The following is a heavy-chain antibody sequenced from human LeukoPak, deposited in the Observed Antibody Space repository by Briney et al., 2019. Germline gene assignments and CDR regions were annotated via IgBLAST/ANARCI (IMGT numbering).Heavy chain of an antibody. D-gene: IGHD4-17*01. CDR2: IYTSGST. CDR1: GGSISSYY. J-gene: IGHJ4*02. V-gene: IGHV4-4*07. Sequence: SETLSLTSTVAGGSISSYYWSWIRQPAGKGLEWIGRIYTSGSTNYNPSLKSRVTMSVDTSKNQFSLKLSSVTAADTAVYYCAGFPGLGYGDSWENYFDYWGQGTLVTVSS. CDR3: AGFPGLGYGDSWENYFDY.